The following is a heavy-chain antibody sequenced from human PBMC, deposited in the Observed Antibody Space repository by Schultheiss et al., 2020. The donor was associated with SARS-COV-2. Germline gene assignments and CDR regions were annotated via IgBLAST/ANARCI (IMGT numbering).Heavy chain of an antibody. CDR2: ISWNSGTI. D-gene: IGHD1-26*01. CDR3: AGAHPNYYGMDV. V-gene: IGHV3-9*01. CDR1: GFTFDDYA. J-gene: IGHJ6*02. Sequence: SLRLSCAASGFTFDDYAMHWVRQAPGKGLEWVSGISWNSGTIGYADSVKGRFTMSRDNSKNTLYLQMNSLRAEDTAVYYCAGAHPNYYGMDVWGQGTTVTVSS.